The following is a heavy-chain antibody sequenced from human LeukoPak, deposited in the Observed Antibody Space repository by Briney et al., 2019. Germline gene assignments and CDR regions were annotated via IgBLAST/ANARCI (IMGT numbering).Heavy chain of an antibody. CDR3: AKRMATFGGPFDI. V-gene: IGHV3-23*01. CDR1: GFTFSSYH. J-gene: IGHJ3*02. CDR2: IGGSGDTT. D-gene: IGHD5-24*01. Sequence: PGGSLRLSCAASGFTFSSYHIDWVRQAPRKGLEWVSGIGGSGDTTYYADSVKGRCTISRDNPKNTVYLQMDSLRAEDTAVYYCAKRMATFGGPFDIWGQGTKLTVSS.